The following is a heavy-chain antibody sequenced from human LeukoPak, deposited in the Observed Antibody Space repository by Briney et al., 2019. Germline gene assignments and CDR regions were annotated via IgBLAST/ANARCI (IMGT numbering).Heavy chain of an antibody. D-gene: IGHD6-19*01. Sequence: SETLSLTCTVSGGSINNYYWTWIRQPPGKGLEWIGYIYYSGSTNYNPSLKSRVTMSVDTSKNQFSLKLSSVTAADTAVYYCARIIAVAAFGYWGQGTLVTVSS. CDR1: GGSINNYY. J-gene: IGHJ4*02. CDR3: ARIIAVAAFGY. CDR2: IYYSGST. V-gene: IGHV4-59*01.